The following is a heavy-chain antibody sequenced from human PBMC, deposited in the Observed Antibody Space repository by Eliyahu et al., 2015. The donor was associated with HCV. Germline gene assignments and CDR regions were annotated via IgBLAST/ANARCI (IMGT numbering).Heavy chain of an antibody. CDR2: IYXSGST. V-gene: IGHV4-59*01. CDR3: ASGGGGIAVAGTGGWFDP. J-gene: IGHJ5*02. CDR1: GGSISTYX. D-gene: IGHD6-19*01. Sequence: QVQLQESGPGLVKPSETLSLTCTVSGGSISTYXWSWIRQPPGKGLAWIGYIYXSGSTHYNPSLKSRVTISVDTSKNQVSLKLSSVTAADTAVYYCASGGGGIAVAGTGGWFDPWGQGTLVTVSS.